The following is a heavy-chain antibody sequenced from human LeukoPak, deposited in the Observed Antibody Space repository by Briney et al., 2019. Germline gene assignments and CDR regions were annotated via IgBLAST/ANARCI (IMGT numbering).Heavy chain of an antibody. D-gene: IGHD2-2*01. Sequence: ASVTVSCKASGYTFTRYYMHWVRQAPGQGLEWMGWINPNSGGTNYAQKFQGRVTMTRDTSISTAYMELSRLRSDDTAVYYCATTTDIVVVPAANTWGQGTLVTVSS. J-gene: IGHJ5*02. V-gene: IGHV1-2*02. CDR1: GYTFTRYY. CDR2: INPNSGGT. CDR3: ATTTDIVVVPAANT.